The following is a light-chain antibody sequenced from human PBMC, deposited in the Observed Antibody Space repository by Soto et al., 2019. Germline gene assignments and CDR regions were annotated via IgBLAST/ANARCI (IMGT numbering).Light chain of an antibody. J-gene: IGKJ4*01. CDR3: QQSFSTPQT. CDR1: QSINIY. CDR2: VAS. V-gene: IGKV1-39*01. Sequence: IQMTQSPSSLSASVGDSVTITCRASQSINIYLSWYQQKPGKAPKLLINVASTSQGGVPSRFSGSGSGTEFTLAISSLQPEDSATYYCQQSFSTPQTFGGGTKVDIK.